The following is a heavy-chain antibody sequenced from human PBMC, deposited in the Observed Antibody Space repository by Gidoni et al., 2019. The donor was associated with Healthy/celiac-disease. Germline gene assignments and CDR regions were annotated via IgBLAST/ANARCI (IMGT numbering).Heavy chain of an antibody. CDR1: GFPFRSYA. J-gene: IGHJ4*02. V-gene: IGHV3-23*01. CDR2: ISGSGGST. D-gene: IGHD3-3*01. CDR3: AKKRYYDFWSGYYTPPNYFDY. Sequence: EVQLLESGGGLVQPGGSLRLSCAASGFPFRSYAMSCVRQAPGKGLEWVSAISGSGGSTYYADSVKGRFTISRDNSKNTRYLQMNSLRAEDTAVYYCAKKRYYDFWSGYYTPPNYFDYWGQGTLVTVSS.